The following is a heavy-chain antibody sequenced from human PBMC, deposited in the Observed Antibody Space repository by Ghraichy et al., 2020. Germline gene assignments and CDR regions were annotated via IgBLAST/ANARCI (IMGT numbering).Heavy chain of an antibody. Sequence: SETLSLTCTVSRGSISSYYWSWIRQPAGKGLEWIGRIFDNGRTEFNPSLKSRVNMSVDTSKDQFSLKLSSVTAADTAVYYCARYGYYYGSSPFEYWGQGILVTVSS. CDR1: RGSISSYY. D-gene: IGHD3-22*01. J-gene: IGHJ4*02. V-gene: IGHV4-4*07. CDR2: IFDNGRT. CDR3: ARYGYYYGSSPFEY.